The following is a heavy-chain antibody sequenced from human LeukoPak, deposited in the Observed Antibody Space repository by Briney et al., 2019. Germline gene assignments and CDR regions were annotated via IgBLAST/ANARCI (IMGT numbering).Heavy chain of an antibody. D-gene: IGHD3-10*01. CDR2: ISGSGTTT. V-gene: IGHV3-23*01. Sequence: GGSLRLSCAASGFAFSSYGMSWVRQAPGRGLEWVSGISGSGTTTYYADSVKGRFTISRDSSKNTLYLQMNSLRAEDTAVYYCAKYIFSYGSGSYLAHWGQGALVTVSS. J-gene: IGHJ4*02. CDR1: GFAFSSYG. CDR3: AKYIFSYGSGSYLAH.